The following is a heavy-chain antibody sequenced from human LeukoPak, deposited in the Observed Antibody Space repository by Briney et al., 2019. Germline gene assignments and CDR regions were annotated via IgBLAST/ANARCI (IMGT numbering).Heavy chain of an antibody. CDR3: ARGKGGYDFWSGYLSLDY. D-gene: IGHD3-3*01. Sequence: SVKVSCKASGGTFSSYAISWVRQAPGQVLEWMGGIIPIFGTANYAQKFQGRVTITADESTSTAYMELSSLRSEDTAVYYCARGKGGYDFWSGYLSLDYWGQGTLVTVSS. V-gene: IGHV1-69*13. J-gene: IGHJ4*02. CDR2: IIPIFGTA. CDR1: GGTFSSYA.